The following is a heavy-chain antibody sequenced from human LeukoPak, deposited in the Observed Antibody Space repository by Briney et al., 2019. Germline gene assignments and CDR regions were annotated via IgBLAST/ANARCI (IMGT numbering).Heavy chain of an antibody. CDR2: IDYSGNT. CDR1: RGSICSYY. CDR3: ARGFRVPFAFDI. Sequence: SETLSLTCTVSRGSICSYYWRWIRPPPGKGLEWIVYIDYSGNTNYNPSLKSGVTISVDTSKNQISLKLSSVTAADTDVYYCARGFRVPFAFDIWGQGTMVTVSS. V-gene: IGHV4-59*12. J-gene: IGHJ3*02. D-gene: IGHD2-2*01.